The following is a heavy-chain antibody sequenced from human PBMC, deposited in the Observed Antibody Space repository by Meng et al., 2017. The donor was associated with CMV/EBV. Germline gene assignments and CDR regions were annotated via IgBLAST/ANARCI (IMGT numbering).Heavy chain of an antibody. CDR3: AKEGAAAGLTNYYYGMDV. J-gene: IGHJ6*02. CDR2: INPNSGGT. Sequence: ASVQVSCQASGYTFTGYYMHWVRQAPGQGLEWMGWINPNSGGTNYAQKFQGRVTMTRDTSISTAYMELSRLRSDDTAVYYCAKEGAAAGLTNYYYGMDVWGQGTTVTVSS. CDR1: GYTFTGYY. V-gene: IGHV1-2*02. D-gene: IGHD6-13*01.